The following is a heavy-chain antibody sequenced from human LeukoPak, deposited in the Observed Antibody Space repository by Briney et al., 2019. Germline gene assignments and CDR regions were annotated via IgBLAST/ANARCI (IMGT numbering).Heavy chain of an antibody. J-gene: IGHJ3*02. CDR2: IYYSGST. D-gene: IGHD1-26*01. V-gene: IGHV4-59*01. CDR3: ARFLVGAYDAFDI. Sequence: SETLSLTCTVSGGSISSYYWSWIRQPPGKGLEWTGYIYYSGSTNYNPSLKSRVTISVDTSKNQFSLKLSSVTAADTAVYYCARFLVGAYDAFDIWGQGTMVTVSS. CDR1: GGSISSYY.